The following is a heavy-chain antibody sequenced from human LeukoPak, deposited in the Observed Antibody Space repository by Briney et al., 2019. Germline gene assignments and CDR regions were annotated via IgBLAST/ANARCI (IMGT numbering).Heavy chain of an antibody. V-gene: IGHV3-23*01. J-gene: IGHJ4*02. CDR3: AKALGDWPTTLDY. Sequence: AGGSLRLSCGASGFIFRHYAVNWVLQSPGKGLEWVSGISGSGDSTYYADSVKGRFTVSRDNSKNTLYSQMNSLTAADTAVYFCAKALGDWPTTLDYWGRGTLLTVSS. CDR1: GFIFRHYA. D-gene: IGHD3-16*01. CDR2: ISGSGDST.